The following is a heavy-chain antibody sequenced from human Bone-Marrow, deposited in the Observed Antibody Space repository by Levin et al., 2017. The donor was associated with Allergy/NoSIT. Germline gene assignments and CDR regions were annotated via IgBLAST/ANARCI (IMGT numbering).Heavy chain of an antibody. V-gene: IGHV3-23*01. CDR3: AKSGWGYSSTAPRRYAFDI. CDR1: GFTFSSYA. J-gene: IGHJ3*02. CDR2: ISGSGGST. D-gene: IGHD5-18*01. Sequence: PGESLKISCAASGFTFSSYAMSWVRQAPGKGLEWVSAISGSGGSTYYADSVKGRFTISRDNSKNTLYLQMNSLRAEDTAVYYCAKSGWGYSSTAPRRYAFDIWGQGTMVTVSS.